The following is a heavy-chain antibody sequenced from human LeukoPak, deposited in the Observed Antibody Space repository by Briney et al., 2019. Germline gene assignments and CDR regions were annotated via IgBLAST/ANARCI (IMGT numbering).Heavy chain of an antibody. CDR2: INAGNGNT. CDR1: GYTFTSYA. CDR3: ASSNVDTAMGYYYYGMDV. D-gene: IGHD5-18*01. J-gene: IGHJ6*02. V-gene: IGHV1-3*01. Sequence: GASVKVSCKASGYTFTSYAMHWARQAPGQRLEWMGWINAGNGNTKYSQEFQGRVTIARDTSASTAYMELSSLRSEDTAVYYCASSNVDTAMGYYYYGMDVWGQGTTVTVSS.